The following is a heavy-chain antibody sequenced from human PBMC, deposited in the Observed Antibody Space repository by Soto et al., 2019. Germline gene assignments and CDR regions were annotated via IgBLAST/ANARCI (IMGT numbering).Heavy chain of an antibody. Sequence: GASVKVSCKASGGTFSSYAISWVRQAPGQGLEWMGGIIPIFGTANYAQKFQGRVTITADESTSTAYMELSSLRSEDTAVYYCASESWGVADFYFDYWGQGTLVTVSS. CDR2: IIPIFGTA. V-gene: IGHV1-69*13. J-gene: IGHJ4*02. CDR3: ASESWGVADFYFDY. D-gene: IGHD6-19*01. CDR1: GGTFSSYA.